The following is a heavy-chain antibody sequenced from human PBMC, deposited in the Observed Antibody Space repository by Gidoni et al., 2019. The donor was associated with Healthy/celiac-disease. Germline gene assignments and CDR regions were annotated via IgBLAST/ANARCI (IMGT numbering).Heavy chain of an antibody. CDR3: AKDSDYVWGSYRSKFVW. CDR1: GFTFSSYA. D-gene: IGHD3-16*02. CDR2: ISGSGGST. Sequence: EVQLLESGGGLVQPGGSLRLSCAASGFTFSSYAISWVRQAPGKGLEWVSAISGSGGSTYYADSVKGRFTISRDNSKNTLYLQMNSLRAEDTAVYYCAKDSDYVWGSYRSKFVWWGQGTLVTVSS. V-gene: IGHV3-23*01. J-gene: IGHJ4*02.